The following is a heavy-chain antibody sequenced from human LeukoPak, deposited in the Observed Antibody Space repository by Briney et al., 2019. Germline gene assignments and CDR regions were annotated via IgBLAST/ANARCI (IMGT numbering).Heavy chain of an antibody. D-gene: IGHD1-7*01. CDR1: GFTFDDYA. V-gene: IGHV3-9*01. Sequence: GGSLRLSCAASGFTFDDYAMHWVRQGPGKGLEWVSGITWNSGTIGYADSVKGRFTISRDNAKNSLYLQMNSLRAEDTALYYCAKDVTGTGAFDIWGKGTTVTVSS. CDR3: AKDVTGTGAFDI. CDR2: ITWNSGTI. J-gene: IGHJ6*04.